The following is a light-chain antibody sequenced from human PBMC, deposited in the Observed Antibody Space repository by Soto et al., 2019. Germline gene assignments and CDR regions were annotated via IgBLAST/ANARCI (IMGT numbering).Light chain of an antibody. CDR2: GAS. CDR1: QSVSSK. J-gene: IGKJ2*01. V-gene: IGKV3-15*01. CDR3: QEYIYWKNT. Sequence: EIVMTQSPATLSVSPGERATLSCRASQSVSSKVTWYQQKPGQAPRLLIYGASTRAAGIPARFSGSGAGTEFTLTISRLQSGDFAVYYCQEYIYWKNTFGHWTKLEIK.